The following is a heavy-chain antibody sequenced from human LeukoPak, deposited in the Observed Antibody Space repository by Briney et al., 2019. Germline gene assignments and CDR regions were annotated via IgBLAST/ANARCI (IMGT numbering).Heavy chain of an antibody. CDR2: IKQDGNEK. V-gene: IGHV3-7*01. CDR1: GFSFSSYW. Sequence: GGSLRLSCEGSGFSFSSYWMTWVRQAPGKGLEWVANIKQDGNEKNYVDSVKGRFTISRDNAKNSLYLQMNSLRVDDAAVYYCVLGGQSSAWYSGSYWGQGTVVTVSS. CDR3: VLGGQSSAWYSGSY. D-gene: IGHD6-19*01. J-gene: IGHJ4*02.